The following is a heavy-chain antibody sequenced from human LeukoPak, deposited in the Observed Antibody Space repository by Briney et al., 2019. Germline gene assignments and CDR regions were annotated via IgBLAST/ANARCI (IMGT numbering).Heavy chain of an antibody. CDR1: GFTFSSYE. Sequence: GGSLRLSCAASGFTFSSYEMDWVRRSPGKGLEWVSYIGSSGGSRYYADSVKGRFISSRDNAKNSFYLQMNSLRVEDTAIYYCAREDGDAFDIWGQGTMVSASS. D-gene: IGHD5-24*01. J-gene: IGHJ3*02. V-gene: IGHV3-48*03. CDR3: AREDGDAFDI. CDR2: IGSSGGSR.